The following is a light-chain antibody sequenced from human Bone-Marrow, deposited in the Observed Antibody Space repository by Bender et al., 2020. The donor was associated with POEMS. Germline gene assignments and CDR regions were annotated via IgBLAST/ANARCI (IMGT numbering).Light chain of an antibody. V-gene: IGLV1-44*01. Sequence: QSVLTQPPSASGTPGQRVTISCSGSSSNIGTNPVNWYQQLPGTAPKLLIYINNQRPSGVPDRFSGSKSGTSASLAISGLQSEDEADYYCSSYAGSPYVFGTGTKVTVL. CDR3: SSYAGSPYV. J-gene: IGLJ1*01. CDR1: SSNIGTNP. CDR2: INN.